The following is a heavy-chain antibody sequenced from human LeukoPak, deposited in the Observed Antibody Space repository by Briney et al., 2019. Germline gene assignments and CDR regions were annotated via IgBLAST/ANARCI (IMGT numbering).Heavy chain of an antibody. CDR2: ISGSGGST. V-gene: IGHV3-23*01. D-gene: IGHD5-18*01. J-gene: IGHJ4*02. Sequence: GGSLRLSCAASGFTFSSYAMSWVRQAPGKGLEWVSAISGSGGSTYYADSVKGRFTISRDNAKNSLYLQMNSLRAEDTAVYYCARDLPYSYGYDYWGQGTLVTVSS. CDR3: ARDLPYSYGYDY. CDR1: GFTFSSYA.